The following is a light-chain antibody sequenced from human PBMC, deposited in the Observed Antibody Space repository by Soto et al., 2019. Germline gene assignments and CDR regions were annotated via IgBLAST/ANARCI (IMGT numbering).Light chain of an antibody. V-gene: IGKV3-20*01. CDR2: GAS. J-gene: IGKJ3*01. CDR1: QSVSSSY. Sequence: EIVLTQSPGTLSLSPGERATLSCRASQSVSSSYLAWYQQKPGQAPRLLIYGASSRATGIPDRFSGSGSGTDFTLTISRLEPEYCAVYYCQQYCSSRFTFGPGTKVDSK. CDR3: QQYCSSRFT.